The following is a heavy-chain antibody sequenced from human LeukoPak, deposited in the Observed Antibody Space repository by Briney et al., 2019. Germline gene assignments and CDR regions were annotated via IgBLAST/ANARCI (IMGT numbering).Heavy chain of an antibody. CDR1: GFSFSSYT. J-gene: IGHJ4*02. Sequence: GGSLRLSCSASGFSFSSYTMTWVRQAPGKGPEWVSIISGGGDTTFYADSVKGRFTISRDNSKNTLYLQMNSLRAEDTAVYYCAKNPHSSGVYYWGQGTLVTVSS. D-gene: IGHD6-19*01. CDR3: AKNPHSSGVYY. V-gene: IGHV3-23*01. CDR2: ISGGGDTT.